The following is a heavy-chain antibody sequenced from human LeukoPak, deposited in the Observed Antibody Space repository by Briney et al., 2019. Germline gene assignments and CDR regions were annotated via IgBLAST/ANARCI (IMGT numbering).Heavy chain of an antibody. D-gene: IGHD6-13*01. J-gene: IGHJ4*02. CDR3: ARLGAAAVSRYFDY. V-gene: IGHV5-51*01. Sequence: SGESLKISCKGSGYTFSNYWIGWVRQMPGKGLEWMGIIYPGDSDTRYSPSFQGQVTISADKSISTAYLQWSSLKASDTAMYYCARLGAAAVSRYFDYWGQGTLVTVSS. CDR2: IYPGDSDT. CDR1: GYTFSNYW.